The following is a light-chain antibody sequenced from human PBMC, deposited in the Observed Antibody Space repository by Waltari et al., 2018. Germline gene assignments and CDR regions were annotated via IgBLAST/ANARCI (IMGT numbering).Light chain of an antibody. V-gene: IGKV3-15*01. Sequence: EIVMTQSPATLSVSPGERATLSCRASQSVSRFLAWYQHKPGQAPRLLIYGASSRAIGIPARFTGSGSGTEFTLTISSLQSEDFAVYYCHQYYSWPLTFGGGTEVEIK. CDR2: GAS. CDR3: HQYYSWPLT. CDR1: QSVSRF. J-gene: IGKJ4*01.